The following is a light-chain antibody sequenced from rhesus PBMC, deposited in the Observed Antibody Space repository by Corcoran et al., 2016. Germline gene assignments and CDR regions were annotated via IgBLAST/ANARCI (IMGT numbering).Light chain of an antibody. CDR1: QSLLHSNGYTY. V-gene: IGKV2-91*01. CDR2: FAS. CDR3: MHGTQLPYS. Sequence: DIVMTQTPLSLPVTPGEPASISCRSSQSLLHSNGYTYLYWYLQTPGQSPQLWMYFASYRASGVPERFRGSGSGTVFKQEIGRVECEDIWVYYCMHGTQLPYSFGQGTKVEIK. J-gene: IGKJ2*01.